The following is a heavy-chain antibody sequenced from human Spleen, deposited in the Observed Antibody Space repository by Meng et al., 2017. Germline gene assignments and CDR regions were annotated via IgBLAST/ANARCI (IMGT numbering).Heavy chain of an antibody. J-gene: IGHJ5*02. D-gene: IGHD4-17*01. V-gene: IGHV4-31*01. CDR2: ISYTGSS. CDR1: GGSISIGDYY. CDR3: ARVFSGDGGLPKWFDP. Sequence: LHDTGPRLVKPSPTLSLTCTVAGGSISIGDYYWSWIRQHPVMCLEWFEYISYTGSSYYNTSLKSLISISLGTSKNQFSLRLISVTAADTAVYYCARVFSGDGGLPKWFDPWGQGTLVTVSS.